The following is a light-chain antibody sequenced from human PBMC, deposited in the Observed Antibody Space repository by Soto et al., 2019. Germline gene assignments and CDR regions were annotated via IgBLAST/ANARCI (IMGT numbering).Light chain of an antibody. J-gene: IGLJ1*01. CDR1: SSNMGGNS. Sequence: QSVLTQPPSVSAAPGQKVTISFSGSSSNMGGNSVSWYEQLPGTAPKLLIYDDNKRPSGIPDRFSCSTSGTSATLGITGFQPGAEADYYCGSLDTRLSAYVFGTGTKVTVL. CDR2: DDN. CDR3: GSLDTRLSAYV. V-gene: IGLV1-51*01.